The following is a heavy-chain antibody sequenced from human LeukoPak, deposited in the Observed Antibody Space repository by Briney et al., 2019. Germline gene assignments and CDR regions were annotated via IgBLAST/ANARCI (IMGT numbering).Heavy chain of an antibody. J-gene: IGHJ5*01. CDR2: IYAGGGSK. CDR1: GFTFNNFA. D-gene: IGHD3-9*01. V-gene: IGHV3-23*01. Sequence: QAGGSLRLSCAASGFTFNNFAMAWVRQSPGKGLEWVSGIYAGGGSKYYADSVRGRFTISRDNARDMVFLQMNSLRGDDTAVYFCAKDLTSGDGKWEFDSWGQGTLVTVA. CDR3: AKDLTSGDGKWEFDS.